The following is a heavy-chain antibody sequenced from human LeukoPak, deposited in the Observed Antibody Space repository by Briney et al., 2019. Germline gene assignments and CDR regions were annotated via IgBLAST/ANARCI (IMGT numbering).Heavy chain of an antibody. J-gene: IGHJ4*02. CDR1: GGSFSGYY. CDR2: INHSGST. D-gene: IGHD2-15*01. Sequence: ASETLSLTCAVYGGSFSGYYWSWVRQPPGKGLEWIGEINHSGSTNYNPSLKSRVTISVDTSKNQFSLKLSSVTAADTAVYYCARGRIVVVYFDYWGQGTLVTVSS. V-gene: IGHV4-34*01. CDR3: ARGRIVVVYFDY.